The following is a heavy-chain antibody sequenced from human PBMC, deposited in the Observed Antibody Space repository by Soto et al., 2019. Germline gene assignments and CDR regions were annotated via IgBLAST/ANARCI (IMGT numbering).Heavy chain of an antibody. D-gene: IGHD3-10*01. CDR1: RGSIYTGGYY. V-gene: IGHV4-31*03. CDR2: IYVSGST. Sequence: SETLSLTCTVSRGSIYTGGYYSTWIRQHHGKALEWIGYIYVSGSTYYNPSLKSRVAISIDTSKNQSSLKLNSVSAADTAVYYCARARSGTYYNPAWFDPWGQGALVTVSS. CDR3: ARARSGTYYNPAWFDP. J-gene: IGHJ5*02.